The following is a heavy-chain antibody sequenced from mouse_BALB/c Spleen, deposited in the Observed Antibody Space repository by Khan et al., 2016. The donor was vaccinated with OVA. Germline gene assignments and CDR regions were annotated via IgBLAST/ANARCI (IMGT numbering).Heavy chain of an antibody. CDR1: GFTFSSYA. Sequence: EVELVESGGGLVKPGGSLKLSCAASGFTFSSYAMSWVRQTPEKRLEWVATINSDGTYTYYPDSVKGRFTISRDNAKNTLYLQMSSLRSEDTAMYYFARHNFCPCAYWGQGTLVTVAA. CDR3: ARHNFCPCAY. CDR2: INSDGTYT. V-gene: IGHV5-9-3*01. D-gene: IGHD1-3*01. J-gene: IGHJ3*01.